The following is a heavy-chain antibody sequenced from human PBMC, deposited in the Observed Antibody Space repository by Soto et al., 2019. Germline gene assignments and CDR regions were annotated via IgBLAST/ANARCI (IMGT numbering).Heavy chain of an antibody. D-gene: IGHD6-13*01. J-gene: IGHJ6*02. V-gene: IGHV1-69*13. CDR2: IIPIFGTA. Sequence: ASVKVSCKASGGTFSSYAIGWVRQAPGQGLEWMGGIIPIFGTANYAQKFQGRVTITADESTSTAYMELSSLRSEDTAVYYCARHKAAAAANYYYYGMDVWGQGTTVTVSS. CDR3: ARHKAAAAANYYYYGMDV. CDR1: GGTFSSYA.